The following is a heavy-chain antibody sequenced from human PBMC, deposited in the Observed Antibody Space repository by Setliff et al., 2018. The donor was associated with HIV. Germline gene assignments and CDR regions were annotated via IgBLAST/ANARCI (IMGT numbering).Heavy chain of an antibody. J-gene: IGHJ3*02. V-gene: IGHV4-34*01. CDR2: ITDGGDT. D-gene: IGHD2-21*01. Sequence: SETLSLTCAVYGGSLDNYYWTWIRQPPGRGLEWIGEITDGGDTAYNSSLQGRLTISLDTSKKQFALKLHSMTAADTAVYYCGRHNSHGLGGGAGGDFDIWGQGTMVT. CDR1: GGSLDNYY. CDR3: GRHNSHGLGGGAGGDFDI.